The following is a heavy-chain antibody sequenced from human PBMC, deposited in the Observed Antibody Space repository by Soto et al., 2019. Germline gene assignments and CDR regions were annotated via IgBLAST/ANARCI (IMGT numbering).Heavy chain of an antibody. Sequence: QVQLVQSGAEVKKPGSSVKVSCKASGGTFSSYAISWVRQAPGQGLEWMGGVIPIFGTANYAQKFQGRVTITADESTSTAYMELSSLRSEDTAVYYCARGLPTYSSYGYYYGMDVWGQGTTVTVSS. CDR2: VIPIFGTA. CDR3: ARGLPTYSSYGYYYGMDV. CDR1: GGTFSSYA. J-gene: IGHJ6*02. V-gene: IGHV1-69*01. D-gene: IGHD6-6*01.